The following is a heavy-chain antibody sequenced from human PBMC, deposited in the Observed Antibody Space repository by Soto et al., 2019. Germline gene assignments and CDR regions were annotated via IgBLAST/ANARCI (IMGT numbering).Heavy chain of an antibody. CDR2: INAGNGNT. CDR1: GYTFTSYA. Sequence: QVQLVQSGAEVKKPGASVKVSCKASGYTFTSYAMHWVRQAPGQSPEWMGWINAGNGNTKYSQKFQGRVTMTRDTSASTAYMELSSLRSEDTAVYYCARWVDCSGGSCYSIFDYWGQGTLVTVSS. V-gene: IGHV1-3*01. CDR3: ARWVDCSGGSCYSIFDY. J-gene: IGHJ4*02. D-gene: IGHD2-15*01.